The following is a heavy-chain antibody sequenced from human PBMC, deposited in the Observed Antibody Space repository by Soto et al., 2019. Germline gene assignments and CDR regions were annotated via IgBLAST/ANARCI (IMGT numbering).Heavy chain of an antibody. V-gene: IGHV1-3*01. CDR1: GYSFTSYA. CDR3: ARIPRYSGYDYDY. Sequence: XSVKVSCKASGYSFTSYAMHWVRQAPGQRLEWMGWINAGNGNTKYSQKFQGRVTITRDTSASTAYMELSSLRSEDTAVYYCARIPRYSGYDYDYWGQGTLVTVSS. CDR2: INAGNGNT. J-gene: IGHJ4*02. D-gene: IGHD5-12*01.